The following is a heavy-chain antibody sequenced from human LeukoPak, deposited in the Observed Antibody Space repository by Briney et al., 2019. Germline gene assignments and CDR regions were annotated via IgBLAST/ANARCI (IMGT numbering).Heavy chain of an antibody. CDR2: INPSGGST. Sequence: ASVKVSCKASGYTFTSYDINWVRQATGQGLEWMGIINPSGGSTSYAQKFQGRVTMTRDTSTSTVYMELSSLGSEDTAVYYCARAYCSSNTSCARGWYFDLWGRGTLVTVSS. V-gene: IGHV1-46*01. CDR3: ARAYCSSNTSCARGWYFDL. CDR1: GYTFTSYD. J-gene: IGHJ2*01. D-gene: IGHD2-2*01.